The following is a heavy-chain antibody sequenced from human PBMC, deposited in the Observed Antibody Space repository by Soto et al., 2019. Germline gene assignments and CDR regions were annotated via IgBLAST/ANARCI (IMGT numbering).Heavy chain of an antibody. J-gene: IGHJ4*02. CDR3: ARGLGGGGLRPFEY. CDR1: GYTFNSYD. D-gene: IGHD2-21*01. Sequence: ASVKVSCKASGYTFNSYDINWVRQATGQGLEWMGWMNPSSGNTGYAQKFQGRVTMTRKTSITTAYMELSSLSSEDTAVYYCARGLGGGGLRPFEYWGQGSLVTVSS. CDR2: MNPSSGNT. V-gene: IGHV1-8*01.